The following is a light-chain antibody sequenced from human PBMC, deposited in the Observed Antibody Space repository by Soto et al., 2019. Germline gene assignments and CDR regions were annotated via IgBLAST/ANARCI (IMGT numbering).Light chain of an antibody. CDR3: QQSYSTTWT. Sequence: DIQMTQSPSSLSASVGDRVTITCRASQNIDHHLNWYQHKPGSAPRLLMDAASRMQSGVPSRFSGSGTGTEFALIINSLQPEDFATYYWQQSYSTTWTFGQGTRVEVK. V-gene: IGKV1-39*01. CDR2: AAS. CDR1: QNIDHH. J-gene: IGKJ1*01.